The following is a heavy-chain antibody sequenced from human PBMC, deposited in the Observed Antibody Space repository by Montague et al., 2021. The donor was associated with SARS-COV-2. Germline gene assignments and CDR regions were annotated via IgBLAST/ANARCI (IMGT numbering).Heavy chain of an antibody. CDR3: ARGGLHCDGFRLGSFDS. V-gene: IGHV4-34*01. J-gene: IGHJ4*02. Sequence: SETLSLTCGVYGGSFSGHYWNWIRQPAGKGLEWIGEMNHSGKTNYNPSLKSRVTMSVDTSKNQFSLKLSSVTAADTALYYCARGGLHCDGFRLGSFDSWGQGTLVTVSS. CDR1: GGSFSGHY. D-gene: IGHD3/OR15-3a*01. CDR2: MNHSGKT.